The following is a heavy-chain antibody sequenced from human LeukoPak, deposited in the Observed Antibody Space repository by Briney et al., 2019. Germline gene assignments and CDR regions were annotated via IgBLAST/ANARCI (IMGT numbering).Heavy chain of an antibody. Sequence: ASVKVSCKASGYTFTSYGISWVRQAPGQGLEWMGWIGAYNGNTNYAQKLQGRVTMTTDTSTSTAYMELRSLRSDDTAVYYCARPIYGSGSFGWFDPWGQGTLVTVSS. CDR2: IGAYNGNT. CDR3: ARPIYGSGSFGWFDP. D-gene: IGHD3-10*01. CDR1: GYTFTSYG. V-gene: IGHV1-18*04. J-gene: IGHJ5*02.